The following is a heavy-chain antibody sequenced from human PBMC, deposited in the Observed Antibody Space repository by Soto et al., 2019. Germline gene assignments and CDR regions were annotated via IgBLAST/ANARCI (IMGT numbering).Heavy chain of an antibody. CDR1: GCTFSSYG. CDR2: VLHTGSNT. Sequence: GGSLRRSCAASGCTFSSYGVHWVRHAPGKGLEWVSAVLHTGSNTYYADSVKGRFTISRDNSKNTLYLQMNNLRAEDTAVYYCAKDFTPDGYWDFDYWGQGTLVTLSS. D-gene: IGHD4-17*01. J-gene: IGHJ4*02. V-gene: IGHV3-30*02. CDR3: AKDFTPDGYWDFDY.